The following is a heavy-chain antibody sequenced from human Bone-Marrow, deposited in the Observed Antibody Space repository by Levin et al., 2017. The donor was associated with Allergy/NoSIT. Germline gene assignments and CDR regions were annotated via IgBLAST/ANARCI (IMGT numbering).Heavy chain of an antibody. V-gene: IGHV3-23*01. CDR3: AKVESSGNSHRLDY. CDR1: GFTFSTYA. D-gene: IGHD5-18*01. Sequence: LSLTCAASGFTFSTYAMTWVRQAPGKGLEWVSAIVDSGGSTYYADVVRGRFTISRDNSQSTLYLQMNSLRAEDTAVYYCAKVESSGNSHRLDYWGQGTLVTVSS. CDR2: IVDSGGST. J-gene: IGHJ4*02.